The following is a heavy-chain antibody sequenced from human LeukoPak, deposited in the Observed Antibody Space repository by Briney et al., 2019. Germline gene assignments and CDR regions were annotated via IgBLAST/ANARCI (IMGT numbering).Heavy chain of an antibody. CDR2: ISAYSGST. CDR1: GYSFATYG. CDR3: ARAQFRDYYFDY. V-gene: IGHV1-18*01. D-gene: IGHD3-10*01. Sequence: GASVKVSCKASGYSFATYGFSWVRQAPGQGLEWMGWISAYSGSTNYARKFQGRVTMTTDTSTGTAYMELRSLRSDDTAVYFCARAQFRDYYFDYWGRGTLVTVSS. J-gene: IGHJ4*02.